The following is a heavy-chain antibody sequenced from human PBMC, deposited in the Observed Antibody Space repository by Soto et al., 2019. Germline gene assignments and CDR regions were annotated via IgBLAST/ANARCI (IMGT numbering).Heavy chain of an antibody. V-gene: IGHV4-59*01. J-gene: IGHJ6*02. Sequence: PSETLSLTCTVSGGSISSYYWSWIRQPPGKGLEWIGYIYYSGSTNYNPSLKSRVTISVYTSKNQFSLKLSSVTAADTAVYYCASGKGYYYGMDVWGQGTTVTVSS. CDR3: ASGKGYYYGMDV. CDR2: IYYSGST. CDR1: GGSISSYY.